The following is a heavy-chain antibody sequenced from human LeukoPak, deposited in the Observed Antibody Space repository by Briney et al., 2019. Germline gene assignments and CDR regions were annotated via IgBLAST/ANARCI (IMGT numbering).Heavy chain of an antibody. D-gene: IGHD2-15*01. Sequence: SETLSLTCAVYGGSFSGYYWSWIRQPPGKGLEWIGEINHSGSTNYNPSLKSRVTISVDTPKNQFSLKLSSVTAADTAVYYCARGRRVVVVAAGKWFDPWGQGTLVTVSS. CDR1: GGSFSGYY. CDR2: INHSGST. CDR3: ARGRRVVVVAAGKWFDP. V-gene: IGHV4-34*01. J-gene: IGHJ5*02.